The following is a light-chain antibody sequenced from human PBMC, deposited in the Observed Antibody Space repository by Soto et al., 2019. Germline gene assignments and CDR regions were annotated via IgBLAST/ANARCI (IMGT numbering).Light chain of an antibody. CDR3: QQYDSWVRT. CDR1: QSISRN. V-gene: IGKV3-15*01. CDR2: GAS. Sequence: EIVMTQSPATLSVSPGERATLSCRASQSISRNLAWYQQKPGQAPRLLIYGASTRATGIPARFSGSGSGTEFTLTISSLQSEDFAIYYCQQYDSWVRTFGPGTKVDIK. J-gene: IGKJ3*01.